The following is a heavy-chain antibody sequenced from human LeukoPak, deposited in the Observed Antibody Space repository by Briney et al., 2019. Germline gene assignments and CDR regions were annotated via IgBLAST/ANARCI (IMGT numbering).Heavy chain of an antibody. Sequence: TGGSLRLSGAASGFDLSTYEMNWVRQAPGKGLEWIADITISGHTKNYADSVKGRFTISRDNARTSLYLQMNSLRVEDTGVYYCARGDPHADLWGQGTLVTVSS. CDR3: ARGDPHADL. CDR1: GFDLSTYE. V-gene: IGHV3-48*03. CDR2: ITISGHTK. J-gene: IGHJ5*02.